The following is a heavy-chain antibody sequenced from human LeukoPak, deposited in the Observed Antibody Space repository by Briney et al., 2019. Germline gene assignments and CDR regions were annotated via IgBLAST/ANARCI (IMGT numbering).Heavy chain of an antibody. J-gene: IGHJ5*02. CDR1: GFTFSSYS. CDR2: ISSGGMWI. CDR3: ARDAGGRTQREGWFDP. D-gene: IGHD1-26*01. V-gene: IGHV3-21*01. Sequence: GGSLRHSCAASGFTFSSYSMNWVRQAPGKGLESVSSISSGGMWIYYADSLKGRFTISRDNAKNSLYLQMKSLRVEDTAVYYCARDAGGRTQREGWFDPWGQGTLVTVSS.